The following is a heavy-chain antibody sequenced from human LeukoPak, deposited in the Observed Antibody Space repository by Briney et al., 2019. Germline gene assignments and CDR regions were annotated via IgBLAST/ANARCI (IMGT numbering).Heavy chain of an antibody. Sequence: SETLSLTCTVSGGSISNYYWSWIRQPPGKGLEWIGYIYYSGSTNYNPSLKSRVTISVDTSKNQFSLKLSSVTAADTAVYYCASSVDYYGSNWFDPWGQGTLVTVSS. CDR1: GGSISNYY. V-gene: IGHV4-59*01. D-gene: IGHD3-10*01. J-gene: IGHJ5*02. CDR3: ASSVDYYGSNWFDP. CDR2: IYYSGST.